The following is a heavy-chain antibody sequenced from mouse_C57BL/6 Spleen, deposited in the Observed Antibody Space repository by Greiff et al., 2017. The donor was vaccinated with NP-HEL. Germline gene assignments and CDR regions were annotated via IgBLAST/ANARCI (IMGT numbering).Heavy chain of an antibody. Sequence: EVQLVESGGGLVKPGGSLKLSCAASGFTFSSYAMSWVRQTPEKRLEWVATISDGGSYTYYPDNVKGRFTISRDNAKNNLYLQMSHLKSEDTAMYYCARGWTYWGKGTLVTVSA. J-gene: IGHJ3*01. CDR2: ISDGGSYT. CDR3: ARGWTY. CDR1: GFTFSSYA. V-gene: IGHV5-4*01. D-gene: IGHD2-3*01.